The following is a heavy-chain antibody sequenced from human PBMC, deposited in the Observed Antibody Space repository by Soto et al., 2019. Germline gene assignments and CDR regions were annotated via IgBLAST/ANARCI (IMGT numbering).Heavy chain of an antibody. CDR1: GYTFTSYA. D-gene: IGHD1-7*01. Sequence: QVQLVQCGAEEKKPGASVKVSCKASGYTFTSYAMHWVRQAPGQRLEWMGWINAGNGNTKYSQKFQGRVTITRDTSASTAYMELSILRSEDMAVYYCACNPLGTTPYDMDVCVQVTPVTVSS. J-gene: IGHJ6*02. V-gene: IGHV1-3*05. CDR3: ACNPLGTTPYDMDV. CDR2: INAGNGNT.